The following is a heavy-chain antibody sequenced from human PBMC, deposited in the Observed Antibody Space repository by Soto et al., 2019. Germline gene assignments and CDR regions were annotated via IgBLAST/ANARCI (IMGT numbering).Heavy chain of an antibody. CDR3: ARRASYDILTGYYSGDDY. J-gene: IGHJ4*02. D-gene: IGHD3-9*01. Sequence: PSATLSLTCTVSGGSISSSSYYCGWIHQPPGKGLEWIGSIYYSGSTYYNPSLKSRVTISVDTSKNQFSLKLSSVTAADTAVYYCARRASYDILTGYYSGDDYWGQGTLVTVSS. V-gene: IGHV4-39*01. CDR1: GGSISSSSYY. CDR2: IYYSGST.